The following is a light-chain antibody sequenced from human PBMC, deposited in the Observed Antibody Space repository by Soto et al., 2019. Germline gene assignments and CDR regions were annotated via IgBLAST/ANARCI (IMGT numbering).Light chain of an antibody. V-gene: IGKV1-5*01. CDR2: DAS. Sequence: IQMAQCPSHPSHSITARFTITFRASQSISRWLAWYQQKPGKAPKLLIYDASSLESGVPSRFSGSGSGTEFTLTISSLQPDDFATYYCQQYNSYWTFGQGTKVDIK. J-gene: IGKJ1*01. CDR1: QSISRW. CDR3: QQYNSYWT.